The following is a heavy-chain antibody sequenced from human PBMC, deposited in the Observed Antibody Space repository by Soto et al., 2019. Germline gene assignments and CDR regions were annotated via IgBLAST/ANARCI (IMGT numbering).Heavy chain of an antibody. CDR3: ARETWYSSSAGGGNWFDP. D-gene: IGHD6-6*01. J-gene: IGHJ5*02. Sequence: ASVKVSCKASGYTFTGYYMHWVRQAPGQGLEWMGWINPNNGNTNYAQKLQGRVTMTRDTSTSTAYMELRSLRSDDTAVYYCARETWYSSSAGGGNWFDPWGQGTLVTVSS. V-gene: IGHV1-18*04. CDR1: GYTFTGYY. CDR2: INPNNGNT.